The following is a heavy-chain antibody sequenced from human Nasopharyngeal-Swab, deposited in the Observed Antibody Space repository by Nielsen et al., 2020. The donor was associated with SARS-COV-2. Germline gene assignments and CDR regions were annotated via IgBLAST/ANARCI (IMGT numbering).Heavy chain of an antibody. CDR3: ASTSPADWRFDY. CDR2: IAHDASNE. D-gene: IGHD3-9*01. J-gene: IGHJ4*02. Sequence: GGSLRLSCAASGFTFSSFGMHWVRQAPGKGLEWVAFIAHDASNEYYGDSVKGRFSISRDSSKNTLYLQMNSLRAEDTAVYYCASTSPADWRFDYWGQGTLVTVSS. V-gene: IGHV3-30*03. CDR1: GFTFSSFG.